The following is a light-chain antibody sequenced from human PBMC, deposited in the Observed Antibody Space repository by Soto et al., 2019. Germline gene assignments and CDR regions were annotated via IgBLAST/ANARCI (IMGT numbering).Light chain of an antibody. CDR1: RSVNSRY. V-gene: IGKV3-20*01. CDR2: GTS. Sequence: EIVLTQSPGTLSLSPGDRATLSCRASRSVNSRYLAWYQQKPGQAPRLLIYGTSTRATGIPDRFSGSGPGTDFTLTISRLEPEDFAVYHCHQYGYSPNTFGQGTNLEIK. CDR3: HQYGYSPNT. J-gene: IGKJ2*01.